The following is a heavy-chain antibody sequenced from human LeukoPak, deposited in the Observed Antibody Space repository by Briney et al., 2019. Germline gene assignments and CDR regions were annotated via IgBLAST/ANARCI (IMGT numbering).Heavy chain of an antibody. CDR2: ISYDGSNK. CDR1: GFTFSSYA. Sequence: GRSLRLSCAASGFTFSSYAMHWVRQAPGKGLEWVAVISYDGSNKYYADSVKGRFTISRDNSKNTLYLQMNSLRAEDTAVYYCARDSAARLGGDAFDIWGQGTMVTVSS. CDR3: ARDSAARLGGDAFDI. D-gene: IGHD6-6*01. V-gene: IGHV3-30*04. J-gene: IGHJ3*02.